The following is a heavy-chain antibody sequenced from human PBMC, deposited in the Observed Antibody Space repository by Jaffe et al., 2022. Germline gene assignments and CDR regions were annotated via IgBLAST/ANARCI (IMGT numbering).Heavy chain of an antibody. J-gene: IGHJ4*02. CDR2: INHSGST. D-gene: IGHD5-18*01. V-gene: IGHV4-34*01. CDR1: GGSFSGYY. CDR3: ASDAAEMSYGHRPDY. Sequence: QVQLQQWGAGLLKPSETLSLTCAVYGGSFSGYYWSWIRQPPGKGLEWIGEINHSGSTNYNPSLKSRVTISVDTSKNQFSLKLSSVTAADTAVYYCASDAAEMSYGHRPDYWGQGTLVTVSS.